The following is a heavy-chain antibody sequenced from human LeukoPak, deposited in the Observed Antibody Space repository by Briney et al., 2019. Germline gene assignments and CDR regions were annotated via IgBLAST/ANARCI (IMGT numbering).Heavy chain of an antibody. J-gene: IGHJ5*02. CDR1: GCTFSSYA. Sequence: ASVKVSCKASGCTFSSYAIRWVRQAPGQGLEWMGRIIPILGIANYAQKFQGRVTITADKSTSTAYMELSSLRSEDTAVYYCARDDASIAARGSWFDPWGQGTLVTVSS. V-gene: IGHV1-69*04. CDR3: ARDDASIAARGSWFDP. CDR2: IIPILGIA. D-gene: IGHD6-6*01.